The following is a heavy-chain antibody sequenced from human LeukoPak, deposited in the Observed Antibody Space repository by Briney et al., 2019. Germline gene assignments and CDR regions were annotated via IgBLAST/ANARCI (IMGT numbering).Heavy chain of an antibody. V-gene: IGHV4-59*01. D-gene: IGHD3-22*01. CDR1: GGSISSYY. CDR3: ARDLDYDSSGYHY. CDR2: IYYSGST. Sequence: SETLSLTCTVSGGSISSYYWSWIRQPPGKGLEWLGYIYYSGSTNYNPSLKSRVTISVDTSKNQFSLKLSSVTAADTAVYYCARDLDYDSSGYHYWGQGTLVTVSS. J-gene: IGHJ4*02.